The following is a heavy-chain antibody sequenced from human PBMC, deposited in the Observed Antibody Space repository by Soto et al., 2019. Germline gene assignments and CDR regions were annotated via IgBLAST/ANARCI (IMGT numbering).Heavy chain of an antibody. CDR3: ARYHDYGGEDAFDI. D-gene: IGHD4-17*01. CDR1: GGSISSYY. V-gene: IGHV4-4*07. J-gene: IGHJ3*02. Sequence: SETLSLTCTVSGGSISSYYWSWIRQPAGKGLEWIGRIYTSGSTNYNPSLKSRVTMSVDTSKNQFSLKLSSVTAADTAVYYCARYHDYGGEDAFDIWGQGTMVTVSS. CDR2: IYTSGST.